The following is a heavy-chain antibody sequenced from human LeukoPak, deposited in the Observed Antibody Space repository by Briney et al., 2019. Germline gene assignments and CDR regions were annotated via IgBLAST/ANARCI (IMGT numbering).Heavy chain of an antibody. J-gene: IGHJ4*02. Sequence: SETLSLTCAVYGGSLSGYYWSWIRRAPGKGLEWIGEINHSGSTNFNPSLKSRVTISVDTSKNQFSLKLISVTAADTAVYYCARGLGHLAPGGYWGQGTLVTVSS. CDR1: GGSLSGYY. D-gene: IGHD3-10*01. CDR3: ARGLGHLAPGGY. V-gene: IGHV4-34*01. CDR2: INHSGST.